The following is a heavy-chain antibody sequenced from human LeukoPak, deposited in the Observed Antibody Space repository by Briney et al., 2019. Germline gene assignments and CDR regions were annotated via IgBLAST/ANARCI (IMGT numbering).Heavy chain of an antibody. J-gene: IGHJ4*02. D-gene: IGHD5-18*01. CDR3: ARQYSYGPFDH. V-gene: IGHV4-59*01. Sequence: PSETLSLTCTVSGGSISSYYWSWIRQPPGKGLEWIGYVYYSGTTNYNPSLKSRVTMSVDTSRTQFSLKLSTVTAADTALYFCARQYSYGPFDHWGQGTLVTVSS. CDR2: VYYSGTT. CDR1: GGSISSYY.